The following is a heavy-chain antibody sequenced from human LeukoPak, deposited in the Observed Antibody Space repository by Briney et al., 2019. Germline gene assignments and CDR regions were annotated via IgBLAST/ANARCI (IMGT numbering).Heavy chain of an antibody. CDR2: IKQDGSEK. CDR1: GFTFSSYW. D-gene: IGHD6-13*01. CDR3: ARTSSSYDY. Sequence: PGWSLRLSCAASGFTFSSYWMTWVRQAPGKGLEWVANIKQDGSEKDYVDSVKGRFTISRDNAKNSLYLQMNSLRAEDTAVYYCARTSSSYDYWGQGTLVTVSS. V-gene: IGHV3-7*05. J-gene: IGHJ4*02.